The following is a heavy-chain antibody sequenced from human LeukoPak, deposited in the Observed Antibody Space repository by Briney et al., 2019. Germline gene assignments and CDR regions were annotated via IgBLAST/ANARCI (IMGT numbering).Heavy chain of an antibody. CDR2: INHSGST. Sequence: SETLSLTCAVYGGSFSGYYWSWIRQPPGKGLEWVGEINHSGSTNYNPSLKSRVTISVDTSKNQFSLKLSSVTAADTAVYYCARSSPWDNWFDPWGQGTLVTVSS. D-gene: IGHD1-26*01. CDR1: GGSFSGYY. CDR3: ARSSPWDNWFDP. J-gene: IGHJ5*02. V-gene: IGHV4-34*01.